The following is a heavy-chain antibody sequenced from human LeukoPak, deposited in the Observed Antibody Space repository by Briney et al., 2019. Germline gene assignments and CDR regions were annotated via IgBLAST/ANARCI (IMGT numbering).Heavy chain of an antibody. CDR1: GSISGYY. Sequence: SETLSLTCTVSGSISGYYWSWIRQPPGKGLEGIGYIYTSGSTNYNPSLESRVTISVDTSKNQLSLDLSSVTAADTAVYYCARQKCTSTSCLTKNAFDIWGQGTMVTVSS. CDR2: IYTSGST. V-gene: IGHV4-4*09. CDR3: ARQKCTSTSCLTKNAFDI. J-gene: IGHJ3*02. D-gene: IGHD2-2*01.